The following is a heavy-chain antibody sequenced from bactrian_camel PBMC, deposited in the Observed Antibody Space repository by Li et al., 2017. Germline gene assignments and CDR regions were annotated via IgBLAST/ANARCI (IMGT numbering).Heavy chain of an antibody. V-gene: IGHV3S10*01. D-gene: IGHD1*01. CDR3: ATDTVAGGYGY. J-gene: IGHJ4*01. CDR1: GFTFGTSY. CDR2: IGSDGTA. Sequence: DVQLVESGGGLVQPGGSLTLSCAASGFTFGTSYMSWVRQAPGKGLEWVSSIGSDGTAYYADSVKGRFTVSRDNAKNTLYLQSNSLKTEDTALYYCATDTVAGGYGYWGQGTQVTVS.